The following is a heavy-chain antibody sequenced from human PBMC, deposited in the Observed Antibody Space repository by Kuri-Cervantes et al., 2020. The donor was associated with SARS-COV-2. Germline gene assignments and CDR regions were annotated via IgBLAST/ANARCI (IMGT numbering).Heavy chain of an antibody. J-gene: IGHJ4*02. CDR1: GDTIGGGGAISGGDYF. CDR3: ARANYYYDSSGWGCYFDY. V-gene: IGHV4-61*08. D-gene: IGHD3-22*01. Sequence: SETLSLTCAVSGDTIGGGGAISGGDYFWHWIRQHPGKGLEWIGYIYYSGSTNYNPSLKSRVTISVDTSKNQFSLKLSSVTAADTAVYYCARANYYYDSSGWGCYFDYWGQGTLVTVSS. CDR2: IYYSGST.